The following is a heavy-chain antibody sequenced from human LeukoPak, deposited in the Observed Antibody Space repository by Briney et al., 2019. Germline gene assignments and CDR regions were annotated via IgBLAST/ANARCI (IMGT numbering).Heavy chain of an antibody. CDR3: VRELREYCSTTGCPLDV. Sequence: GGSLRLSCAASGFPVSDNYMTWVRQAPGKGLEWVSAMLGSGETCYSESVKGRFTISRDGSKNTLYLQMNSLRGEDTALYYCVRELREYCSTTGCPLDVWGKGTRVTVSS. D-gene: IGHD2-2*01. CDR2: MLGSGET. J-gene: IGHJ6*04. CDR1: GFPVSDNY. V-gene: IGHV3-53*01.